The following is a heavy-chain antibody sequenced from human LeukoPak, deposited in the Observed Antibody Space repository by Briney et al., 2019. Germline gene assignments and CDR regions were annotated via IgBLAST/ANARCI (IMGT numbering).Heavy chain of an antibody. CDR2: ITDSGRGT. V-gene: IGHV3-23*01. D-gene: IGHD4-17*01. J-gene: IGHJ4*02. CDR1: GLTFSNYA. Sequence: PGGSLRLSCAASGLTFSNYAMNWVRQASGKGLEWVSGITDSGRGTYYADSVKGRFSISRDNSKNTVYLQMSDLRAEDTAVYYCAKITKATTPNYWGQGTLVTVSS. CDR3: AKITKATTPNY.